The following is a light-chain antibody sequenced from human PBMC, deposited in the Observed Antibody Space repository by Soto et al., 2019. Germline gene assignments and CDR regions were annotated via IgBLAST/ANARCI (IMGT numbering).Light chain of an antibody. CDR1: ASDIGYYIF. CDR2: DVS. Sequence: QSALTQPASVSGSLGQSITISRTGAASDIGYYIFVSWYQQHPATAPKLLIYDVSHRPSGISFRFSGSKSGNTASLAISGLRAEDEAAYYCASYTGTDTPWGFGGGTKLTVL. CDR3: ASYTGTDTPWG. V-gene: IGLV2-14*03. J-gene: IGLJ3*02.